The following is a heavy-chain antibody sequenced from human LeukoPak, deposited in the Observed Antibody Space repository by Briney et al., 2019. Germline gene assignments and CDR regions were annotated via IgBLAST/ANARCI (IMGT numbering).Heavy chain of an antibody. J-gene: IGHJ5*02. CDR2: ISGSGGST. V-gene: IGHV3-23*01. CDR3: VRGPYGASISNWFDP. D-gene: IGHD4/OR15-4a*01. Sequence: QPGGSLRLSCAASGFTFSSYGMSWVRQAPGKGLEWVSAISGSGGSTYYADSVKGRFTISRDNSKNTLYLQMNSLRAEDTAVYYCVRGPYGASISNWFDPWGQGLLVTVSS. CDR1: GFTFSSYG.